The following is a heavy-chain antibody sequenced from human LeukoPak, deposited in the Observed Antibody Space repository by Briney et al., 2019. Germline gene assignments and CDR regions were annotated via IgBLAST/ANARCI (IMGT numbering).Heavy chain of an antibody. CDR1: GGTFSSYA. CDR2: IVPILGAA. J-gene: IGHJ4*02. Sequence: GASVKVSCKASGGTFSSYAISWVRQAPGQGLEWMGGIVPILGAANYAQKFQGRVTITADESTSTAYMELSSLRSEDTAVYYCASSSGSYRVPGKFDYWGQGTLVTVSS. V-gene: IGHV1-69*13. CDR3: ASSSGSYRVPGKFDY. D-gene: IGHD1-26*01.